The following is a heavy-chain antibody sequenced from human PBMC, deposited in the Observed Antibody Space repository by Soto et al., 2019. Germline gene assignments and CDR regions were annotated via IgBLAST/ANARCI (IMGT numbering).Heavy chain of an antibody. D-gene: IGHD3-10*01. CDR3: ARNYYGSGSYYYYYSMDV. CDR2: IWYDGSNK. Sequence: GGSLRLSCAASGFTFSSYGMHWVRQAPGKGLEWVAVIWYDGSNKYYADSVKGRFTISRDNSKNTLYLQMNSLRAEDTAVYYCARNYYGSGSYYYYYSMDVWGKGTTVTVS. V-gene: IGHV3-33*01. CDR1: GFTFSSYG. J-gene: IGHJ6*03.